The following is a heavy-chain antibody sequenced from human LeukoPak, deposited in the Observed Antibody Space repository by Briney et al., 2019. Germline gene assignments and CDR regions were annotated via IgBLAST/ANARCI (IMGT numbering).Heavy chain of an antibody. CDR3: ARGQRAAAGFDY. J-gene: IGHJ4*02. D-gene: IGHD6-13*01. CDR2: ISSIGSPI. Sequence: PGGSLRLSCAASGFTFTSYEMNWVRQAPGKGLEWVSYISSIGSPIYHADSVKGRFTISRDNAKNSLYLQMNSRRAEDTAVYYCARGQRAAAGFDYWGQGTLVTVSS. CDR1: GFTFTSYE. V-gene: IGHV3-48*03.